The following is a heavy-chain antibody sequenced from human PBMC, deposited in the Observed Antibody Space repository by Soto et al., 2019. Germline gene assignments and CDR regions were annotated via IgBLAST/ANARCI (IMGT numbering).Heavy chain of an antibody. CDR3: ARESNDILTGPPLVWYFDL. CDR2: INDRGSI. V-gene: IGHV4-34*01. CDR1: GGSFSGYY. J-gene: IGHJ2*01. Sequence: QVQLQQWGAGPLRPLETLSLTCGVSGGSFSGYYWAWIRQSPGKGLEWIGEINDRGSINYNPSLKSRVTMSVDTSKKHCSLTLWSVTAADSSVYYCARESNDILTGPPLVWYFDLWGRGTLVTMSS. D-gene: IGHD3-9*01.